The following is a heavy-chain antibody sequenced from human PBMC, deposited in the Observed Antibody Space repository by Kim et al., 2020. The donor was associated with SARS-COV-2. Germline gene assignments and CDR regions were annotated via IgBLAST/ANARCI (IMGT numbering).Heavy chain of an antibody. D-gene: IGHD3-10*01. CDR2: INHSGST. Sequence: SETLSLTCAVYGGSFSGYYWSWIRQPPGKGLEWIGEINHSGSTNYNPSLKSRVTISVDTSKNQFSLKLSSVTAADTAVYYCARGRGMVPRANMLGAFDIWGQGTMVTVSS. V-gene: IGHV4-34*01. J-gene: IGHJ3*02. CDR1: GGSFSGYY. CDR3: ARGRGMVPRANMLGAFDI.